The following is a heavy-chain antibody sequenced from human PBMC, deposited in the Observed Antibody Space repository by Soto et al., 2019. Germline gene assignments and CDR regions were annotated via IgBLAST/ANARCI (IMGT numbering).Heavy chain of an antibody. CDR3: ARPGGSGWFYFDS. J-gene: IGHJ4*02. CDR2: IYYSGST. V-gene: IGHV4-39*02. D-gene: IGHD6-13*01. Sequence: TLETLSLNRIVSGECRTGSTSYWYWSRQPPGKGLEWIGSIYYSGSTYYNPSLKSRVTISVDTSKNHFSLKLTSVTAADTAVYYCARPGGSGWFYFDSWGQGSQVTVSS. CDR1: GECRTGSTSY.